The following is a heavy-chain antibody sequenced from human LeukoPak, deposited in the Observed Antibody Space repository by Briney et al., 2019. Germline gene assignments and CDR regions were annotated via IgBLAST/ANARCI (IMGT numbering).Heavy chain of an antibody. V-gene: IGHV4-34*01. Sequence: SETLSLTCAVYGVSFSGYYWSWIRQPPGKGLEWIGEINHSGSTNYNPSLKSRVTISVDTSKNQFSLKLSSVTAADTAVYYCARASYYYDSSGYYPFDYWGQGTLVTVSS. D-gene: IGHD3-22*01. J-gene: IGHJ4*02. CDR2: INHSGST. CDR3: ARASYYYDSSGYYPFDY. CDR1: GVSFSGYY.